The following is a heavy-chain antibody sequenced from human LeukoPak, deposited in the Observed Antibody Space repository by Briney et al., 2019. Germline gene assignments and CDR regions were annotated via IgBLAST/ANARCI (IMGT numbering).Heavy chain of an antibody. CDR3: AKDKASSWLDP. CDR2: ISHDGSGK. D-gene: IGHD6-19*01. CDR1: GFTFSDSG. Sequence: GGSLRLSCAASGFTFSDSGTHWVRQAPGKGLEWVAVISHDGSGKHSIDSVRGRFTISRDNAKNTLYLQMDSLRSEDTAIYYCAKDKASSWLDPWGQGTLATVSS. V-gene: IGHV3-30*18. J-gene: IGHJ5*02.